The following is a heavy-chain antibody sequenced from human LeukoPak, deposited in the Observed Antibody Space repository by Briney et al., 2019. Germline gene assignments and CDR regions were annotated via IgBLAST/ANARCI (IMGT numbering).Heavy chain of an antibody. CDR2: IIPIFGTA. CDR1: GYTFTSYG. J-gene: IGHJ5*02. CDR3: ARDVGDFWSGYYTSWFDP. Sequence: SVTVSCKASGYTFTSYGISWVRQAPGQGLEWMGGIIPIFGTANYAQKFQGRVTITADESTSTAYMELSSLRSEDTAVYYCARDVGDFWSGYYTSWFDPWGQGTLVTVSS. V-gene: IGHV1-69*13. D-gene: IGHD3-3*01.